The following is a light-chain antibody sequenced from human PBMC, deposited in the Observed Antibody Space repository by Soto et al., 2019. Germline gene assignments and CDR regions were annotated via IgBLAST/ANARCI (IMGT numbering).Light chain of an antibody. J-gene: IGKJ4*01. Sequence: DLVMTQSPDSLAVSLGERSTINCKSSQRVLYSSNHKNDLGWYQHTVGQPPKLLIYWAYTRESGVTDRFSGXXPXXXXXPTISSRQAEDVAGYYCQQYDSRPLTFGGGTKVEL. V-gene: IGKV4-1*01. CDR2: WAY. CDR1: QRVLYSSNHKND. CDR3: QQYDSRPLT.